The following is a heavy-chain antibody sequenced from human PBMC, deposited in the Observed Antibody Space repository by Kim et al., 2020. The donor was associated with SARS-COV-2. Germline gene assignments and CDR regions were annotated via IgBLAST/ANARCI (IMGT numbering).Heavy chain of an antibody. D-gene: IGHD3-3*02. CDR3: AIALAVHSSSGHFYYGM. CDR2: IDTAGDT. J-gene: IGHJ6*01. CDR1: GFTFSNYD. V-gene: IGHV3-13*01. Sequence: GGSLRLSCVASGFTFSNYDIHWVRQTTGNGLEWASAIDTAGDTYYPGSVKGRFTIPRENAKNSLYPQLNSLRAGDTAVYYCAIALAVHSSSGHFYYGM.